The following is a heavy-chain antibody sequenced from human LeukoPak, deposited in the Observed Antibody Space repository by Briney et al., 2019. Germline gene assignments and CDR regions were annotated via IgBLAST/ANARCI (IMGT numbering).Heavy chain of an antibody. CDR3: ANSPARNYYDSNGYSDY. Sequence: ASVKVSCKASGYTFTSYSITWVRQAPGQGLEWMGWISGYNGNTNYAQKFQGRVTMTTDTSTSTAYMELRSLTSDDTAVYYCANSPARNYYDSNGYSDYWGQGTLVTASS. J-gene: IGHJ4*02. V-gene: IGHV1-18*01. CDR2: ISGYNGNT. CDR1: GYTFTSYS. D-gene: IGHD3-22*01.